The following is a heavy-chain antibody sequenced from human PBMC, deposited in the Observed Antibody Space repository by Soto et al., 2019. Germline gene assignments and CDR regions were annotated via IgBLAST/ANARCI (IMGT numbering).Heavy chain of an antibody. CDR2: IYPGDSDT. J-gene: IGHJ6*02. D-gene: IGHD1-7*01. CDR1: GYSFTSYW. Sequence: GESLKISCKGSGYSFTSYWIGWVRQMPGKGLEWMGIIYPGDSDTRYSPSFQGQVTISADKSISTAYLQWSSLKASDTAMYYCARQGRTETTGYYFYGMDGWGQGTTGTVFS. CDR3: ARQGRTETTGYYFYGMDG. V-gene: IGHV5-51*01.